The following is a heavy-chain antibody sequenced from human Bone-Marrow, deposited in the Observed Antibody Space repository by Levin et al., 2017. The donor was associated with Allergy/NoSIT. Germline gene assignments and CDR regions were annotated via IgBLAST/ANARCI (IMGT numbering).Heavy chain of an antibody. D-gene: IGHD2-8*02. Sequence: SCAASGFTFSSYAMHWVRQAPGKGLEWVAVISYDGSNKYYADSVKGRFTISRDNSKNTLYLQMNSLRAEDTAVYYCARDFRLVVYAFKLDYWGQGTLVTVSS. CDR1: GFTFSSYA. CDR3: ARDFRLVVYAFKLDY. V-gene: IGHV3-30-3*01. CDR2: ISYDGSNK. J-gene: IGHJ4*02.